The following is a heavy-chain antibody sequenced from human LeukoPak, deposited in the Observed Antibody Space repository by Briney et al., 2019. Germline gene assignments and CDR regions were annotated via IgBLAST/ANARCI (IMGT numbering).Heavy chain of an antibody. V-gene: IGHV4-39*01. CDR1: GGSISNADYY. CDR2: IFSGERN. D-gene: IGHD6-13*01. J-gene: IGHJ4*01. Sequence: SETLSLTCSVSGGSISNADYYWGWIRQAPGKGLEWIGSIFSGERNHYNPSLKSRATMSVDTSKNQFSLKLTSVTAADAAMYYCARQLPTAAADTRGYFEYWGQGAVVTVSS. CDR3: ARQLPTAAADTRGYFEY.